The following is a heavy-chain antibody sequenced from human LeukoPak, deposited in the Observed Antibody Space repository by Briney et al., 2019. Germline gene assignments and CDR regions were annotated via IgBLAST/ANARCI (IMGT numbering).Heavy chain of an antibody. V-gene: IGHV1-18*01. J-gene: IGHJ5*02. Sequence: ASVKVSCKASGYTFTSYGISWVRQAPGQGLEWMGWISAYNGNTNYAQKLQGRVTMTTDTSTSTAYMELRSLRSDDTAVYYCARRVGATTLNWFDPWGQGTLVPVSS. CDR2: ISAYNGNT. D-gene: IGHD1-26*01. CDR3: ARRVGATTLNWFDP. CDR1: GYTFTSYG.